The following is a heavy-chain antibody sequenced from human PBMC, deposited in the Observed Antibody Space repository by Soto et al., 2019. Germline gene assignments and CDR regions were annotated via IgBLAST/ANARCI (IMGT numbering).Heavy chain of an antibody. J-gene: IGHJ4*02. Sequence: PSETLSLTCTVSGGSISSGGYFWSWIRQHPGKGLEWIGFTYHSGSPYYNPSLKSRVIISVDRSKNQFSLKVRSVTAADTAVYYRDRETYGDYVGYFDYWGQGTLVTGSS. CDR1: GGSISSGGYF. CDR3: DRETYGDYVGYFDY. V-gene: IGHV4-30-2*01. CDR2: TYHSGSP. D-gene: IGHD4-17*01.